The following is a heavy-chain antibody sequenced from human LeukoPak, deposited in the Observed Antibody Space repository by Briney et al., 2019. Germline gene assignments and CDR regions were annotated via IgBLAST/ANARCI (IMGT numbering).Heavy chain of an antibody. CDR3: ARPRTPKLRENDYGGNSLAFDI. D-gene: IGHD4-23*01. CDR2: INQDESAK. Sequence: PGGSLRLSCAASGFTFSRYWMSWVRQAPGKGLEWVASINQDESAKFYVDSVRGRFTISRDNAKNSLFLQMNSLRAEDTAVYYCARPRTPKLRENDYGGNSLAFDIWGQGTMVTVSS. CDR1: GFTFSRYW. J-gene: IGHJ3*02. V-gene: IGHV3-7*01.